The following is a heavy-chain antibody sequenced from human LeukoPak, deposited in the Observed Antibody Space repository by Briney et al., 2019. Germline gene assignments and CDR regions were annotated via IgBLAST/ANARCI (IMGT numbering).Heavy chain of an antibody. J-gene: IGHJ4*02. CDR2: ITPNSGGT. D-gene: IGHD2-15*01. CDR3: ARGRGGGYFDF. CDR1: GYTFTTYN. Sequence: ASVKVSCKASGYTFTTYNIHWVRQAPGQGLEWMGWITPNSGGTNYARKFQGRVTMTRDTSISTAYMEPSRLRSDDTAAYSCARGRGGGYFDFWGQETLVTVSS. V-gene: IGHV1-2*02.